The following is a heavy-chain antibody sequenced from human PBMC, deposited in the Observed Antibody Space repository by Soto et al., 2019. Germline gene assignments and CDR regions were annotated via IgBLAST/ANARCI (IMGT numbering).Heavy chain of an antibody. CDR2: INAGNGNT. Sequence: ASVKVSCKASGYTFTSYAMHWVRQAPGQRLEWMGWINAGNGNTKYSQKFQGRVTITRDTSASTAYMELSSLRSEDTAVYYCARSPYYDSSGYYPHYFDYWGQGTLVTVS. D-gene: IGHD3-22*01. CDR1: GYTFTSYA. J-gene: IGHJ4*02. V-gene: IGHV1-3*01. CDR3: ARSPYYDSSGYYPHYFDY.